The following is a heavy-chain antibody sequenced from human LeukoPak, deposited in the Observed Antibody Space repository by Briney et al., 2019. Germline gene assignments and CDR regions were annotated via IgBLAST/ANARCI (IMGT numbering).Heavy chain of an antibody. CDR2: IYHSGST. V-gene: IGHV4-30-2*01. CDR3: ARDDHDYVKGWYCDL. CDR1: GGSISSGGYS. J-gene: IGHJ2*01. D-gene: IGHD3-16*01. Sequence: SETLSLTCAVSGGSISSGGYSWSWIRQPPGKGLEWIGYIYHSGSTYYNPSLKSRVTISVDRSKNQFSLKLSSVTAADTAVYYCARDDHDYVKGWYCDLWGRGTLVTVSS.